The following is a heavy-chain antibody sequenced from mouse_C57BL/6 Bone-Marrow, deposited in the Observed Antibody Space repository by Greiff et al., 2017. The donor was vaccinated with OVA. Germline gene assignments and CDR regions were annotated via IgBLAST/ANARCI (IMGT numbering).Heavy chain of an antibody. CDR1: GYTFTSYW. D-gene: IGHD2-2*01. Sequence: QVQLQQPGAELVMPGASVKLSCKASGYTFTSYWMHWVKQRPGQGLEWIGEIDPSDSYTNYNQKFKGKSTLTVDKSSSTAYMQLSSLTSEDSAVYYCARDLWLRREGVDYWGQGTTLTVSS. J-gene: IGHJ2*01. V-gene: IGHV1-69*01. CDR3: ARDLWLRREGVDY. CDR2: IDPSDSYT.